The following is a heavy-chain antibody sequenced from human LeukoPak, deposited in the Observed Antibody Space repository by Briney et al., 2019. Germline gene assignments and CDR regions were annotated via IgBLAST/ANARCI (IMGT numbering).Heavy chain of an antibody. Sequence: PRGSLRLSCAASGVTFSKYGVHWVRQAPGKGPEWVSSISRNSSYIYYADSVKGRFTISRDNAKNSLYLQMNSLRAEDTALYYWASDGREDYNPDYYYYYMDVWGKGTTVTVSS. J-gene: IGHJ6*03. D-gene: IGHD5-24*01. CDR3: ASDGREDYNPDYYYYYMDV. CDR1: GVTFSKYG. CDR2: ISRNSSYI. V-gene: IGHV3-21*01.